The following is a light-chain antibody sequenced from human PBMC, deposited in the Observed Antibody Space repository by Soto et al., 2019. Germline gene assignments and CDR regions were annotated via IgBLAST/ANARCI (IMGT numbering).Light chain of an antibody. CDR2: DAS. Sequence: DIQMTQSPSTLSVSVGDRVTITCRASQSISRWLGWYQQKPGKAPNLLIYDASTLESGVPSRFSGSGSGTEFTLTITSLQSEDFALYYCQHYVTWPLAFGGGTRVENK. V-gene: IGKV1-5*01. CDR1: QSISRW. J-gene: IGKJ4*01. CDR3: QHYVTWPLA.